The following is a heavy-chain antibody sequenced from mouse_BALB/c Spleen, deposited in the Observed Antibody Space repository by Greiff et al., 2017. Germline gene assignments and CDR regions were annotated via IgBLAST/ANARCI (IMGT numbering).Heavy chain of an antibody. J-gene: IGHJ3*01. CDR2: LWAGGST. CDR1: GFSLPSYG. CDR3: ARNKYGNFAY. D-gene: IGHD2-10*02. V-gene: IGHV2-9*02. Sequence: QVQLKESGPGLVAPSQSLSITCTVSGFSLPSYGVHWVRQPPGKGLEWLGVLWAGGSTNYNSALMSRLSISKDNSKSQVFLKMNSLQANDTAIYYCARNKYGNFAYWGQGTLVTVSA.